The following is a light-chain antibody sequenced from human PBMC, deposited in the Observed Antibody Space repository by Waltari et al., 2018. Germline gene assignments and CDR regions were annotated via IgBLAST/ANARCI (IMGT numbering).Light chain of an antibody. CDR2: GVS. J-gene: IGLJ1*01. V-gene: IGLV2-14*03. CDR1: NSDVGGTNY. Sequence: QSAPTQPPSVSGSPGQSVTISCTGTNSDVGGTNYVPWYQQHPGKAPKLMISGVSNRPTGGSDRFAGSKSGNTASRTISGLQAEDEADYDGYSYTTITTYIFGVGTRLTVL. CDR3: YSYTTITTYI.